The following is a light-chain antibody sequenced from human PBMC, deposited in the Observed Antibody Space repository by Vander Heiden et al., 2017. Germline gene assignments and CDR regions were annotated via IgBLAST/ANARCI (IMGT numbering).Light chain of an antibody. CDR3: QVWDSSTDHVV. CDR1: HSGSKS. V-gene: IGLV3-21*01. CDR2: EDS. Sequence: SNVLTQPPSVSVAPGKPASITCGGLHSGSKSMHWYQQRPGQAPVLVFYEDSDRPSGIPERFSGSKSGNTATLTISRVEAGDEADYYCQVWDSSTDHVVFGGGTKLTVL. J-gene: IGLJ2*01.